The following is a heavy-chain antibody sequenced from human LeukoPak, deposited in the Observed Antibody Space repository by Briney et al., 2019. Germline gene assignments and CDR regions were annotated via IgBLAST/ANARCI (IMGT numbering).Heavy chain of an antibody. CDR1: GFTFSAYW. Sequence: GGSLRLSCAASGFTFSAYWMSWVRQAPGKGLEWLANIKQDASDKQYVDSVKGRFAISRDNAKTSVYLQMNSLRAEDTAVYYCVSTTRSSPFDNWGQGTLVTVSS. D-gene: IGHD1-1*01. V-gene: IGHV3-7*01. J-gene: IGHJ4*02. CDR3: VSTTRSSPFDN. CDR2: IKQDASDK.